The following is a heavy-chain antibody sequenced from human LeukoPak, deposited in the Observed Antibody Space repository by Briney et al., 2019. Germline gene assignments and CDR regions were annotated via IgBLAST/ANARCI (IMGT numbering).Heavy chain of an antibody. CDR3: ARDRDSSGYPEYFQH. J-gene: IGHJ1*01. D-gene: IGHD3-22*01. V-gene: IGHV1-69*05. Sequence: ASVKVSCKASGGTFSSYAISWVRQAPGQGLEWMGRIIPIFCTANYAQKFQGRVTITTDESTSTAYMELSSLRSEDTAVYYCARDRDSSGYPEYFQHWGQGTLVTVSS. CDR1: GGTFSSYA. CDR2: IIPIFCTA.